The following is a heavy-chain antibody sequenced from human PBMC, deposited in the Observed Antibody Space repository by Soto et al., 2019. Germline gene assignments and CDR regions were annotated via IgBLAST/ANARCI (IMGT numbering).Heavy chain of an antibody. Sequence: PSETLSLTCAVYGGSFSGYYWTWIRQPPGKGLEWVASVYYGGRSYYNPSLNSRVTISVDTSKNQFSLKMTSVTAADTAVYYCARHFDYPAAFDIWGQGTVVTVSS. V-gene: IGHV4-34*01. J-gene: IGHJ3*02. CDR2: VYYGGRS. D-gene: IGHD4-17*01. CDR1: GGSFSGYY. CDR3: ARHFDYPAAFDI.